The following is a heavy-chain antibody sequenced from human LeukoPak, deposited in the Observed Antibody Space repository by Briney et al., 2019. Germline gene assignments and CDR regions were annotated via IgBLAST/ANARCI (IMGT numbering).Heavy chain of an antibody. CDR3: AKEGYSSSLSFDP. J-gene: IGHJ5*02. D-gene: IGHD6-13*01. Sequence: PGGSLRLSCAASGFTFSSYGMHWVRQAPGKGLEWVAVIGYDGSNKYYADSVKGRFTISRDNSKNTLYLQMNSLRAEDTAVYYCAKEGYSSSLSFDPWGQGTLVTVSS. V-gene: IGHV3-33*06. CDR2: IGYDGSNK. CDR1: GFTFSSYG.